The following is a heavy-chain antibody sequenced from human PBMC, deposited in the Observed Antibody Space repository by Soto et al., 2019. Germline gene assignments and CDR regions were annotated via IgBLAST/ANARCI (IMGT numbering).Heavy chain of an antibody. CDR3: ASGRKVVYYYYYMDV. Sequence: GGSLSLSCAASGFPFSSYAMSWVRQAPGKGLEWVSAISGSGGSTYYADSVKGRFTISRDNSKNTLYLQMNSLRAEDTAVYYCASGRKVVYYYYYMDVWGKGTTVTVSS. CDR2: ISGSGGST. J-gene: IGHJ6*03. D-gene: IGHD2-15*01. V-gene: IGHV3-23*01. CDR1: GFPFSSYA.